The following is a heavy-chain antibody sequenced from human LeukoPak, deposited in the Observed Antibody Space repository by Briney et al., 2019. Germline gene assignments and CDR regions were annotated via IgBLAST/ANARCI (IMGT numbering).Heavy chain of an antibody. Sequence: GGSLRLSCAASEFTFSSYSMNWVRQAPGKGLEWVSSISSSSSYIYYADSVKGRFTISRDNAKNSLYLQMNSLRAEDTAVYYCARGPASYYGDYEVYWGQGTLVTVSS. CDR1: EFTFSSYS. CDR2: ISSSSSYI. CDR3: ARGPASYYGDYEVY. V-gene: IGHV3-21*01. D-gene: IGHD4-17*01. J-gene: IGHJ4*02.